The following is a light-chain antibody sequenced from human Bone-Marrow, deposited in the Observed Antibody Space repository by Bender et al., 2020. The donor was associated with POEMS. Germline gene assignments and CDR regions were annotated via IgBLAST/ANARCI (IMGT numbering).Light chain of an antibody. Sequence: NFMLTQPHSVSESPGKTVTISCTGSSGSIASKYVQWYQQRPGSGPTTVIYEANQRPSGVPDRFSGSIDSSSNSASLTISGLKTEDEADYYCQSYDSTTLWVFGGGTKLTVL. J-gene: IGLJ3*02. CDR3: QSYDSTTLWV. CDR2: EAN. V-gene: IGLV6-57*02. CDR1: SGSIASKY.